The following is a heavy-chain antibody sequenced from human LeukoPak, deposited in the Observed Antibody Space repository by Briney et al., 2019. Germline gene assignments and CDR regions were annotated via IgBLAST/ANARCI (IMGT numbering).Heavy chain of an antibody. CDR1: GGSISSYY. CDR3: ARLPDYYYGMDV. Sequence: SETLSLTCTVSGGSISSYYWSWIRQPPGKGLEWIGYIYYSGSTNYNPSLKSRVTISVDTSKNQFSLKLSSVTAADPAVYYCARLPDYYYGMDVWGQGTTVTVSS. CDR2: IYYSGST. V-gene: IGHV4-59*08. J-gene: IGHJ6*02.